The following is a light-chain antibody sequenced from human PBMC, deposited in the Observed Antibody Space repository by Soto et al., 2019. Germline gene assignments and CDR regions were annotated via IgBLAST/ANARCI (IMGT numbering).Light chain of an antibody. CDR2: DAS. CDR1: QDISNY. Sequence: DIQMTQSPSSLSASVGDRVTITCQASQDISNYLNWYQQKPGKAPKLLIYDASNLETGVPSRFSGSGSGTDFTFTSSSLQPEDIATYYCQQYDNLPPSLTFGGGTEVEIK. V-gene: IGKV1-33*01. CDR3: QQYDNLPPSLT. J-gene: IGKJ4*01.